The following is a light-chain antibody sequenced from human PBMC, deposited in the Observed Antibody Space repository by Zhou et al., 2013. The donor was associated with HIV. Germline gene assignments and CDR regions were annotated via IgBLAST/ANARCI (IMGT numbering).Light chain of an antibody. CDR1: NSNIGDVYD. Sequence: QSVLTQPPSVSGAPGQRVTISCTGSNSNIGDVYDVHWYQQRPGTAPQLLIYGNGYRPSGVPDRFSGSKSCHLSLPGHHWLQAEDEADYYCQSYDXALRAVVFGGGTKADRP. J-gene: IGLJ3*02. V-gene: IGLV1-40*01. CDR3: QSYDXALRAVV. CDR2: GNG.